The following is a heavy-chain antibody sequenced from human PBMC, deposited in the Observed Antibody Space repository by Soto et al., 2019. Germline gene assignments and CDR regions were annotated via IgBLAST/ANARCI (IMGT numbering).Heavy chain of an antibody. Sequence: EVQLLESGGGLVQPGGSLRLSCAASGFTFSSYAMTWVRQAPGKGLEWVSAISGSGGTTYHAHSVKGRFTISRDNSKNTLYLQMNSLRAEDAAVYYCAKPPYSSSSYYYYGMDVWGQGTTVTVSS. CDR3: AKPPYSSSSYYYYGMDV. CDR2: ISGSGGTT. V-gene: IGHV3-23*01. J-gene: IGHJ6*02. D-gene: IGHD6-6*01. CDR1: GFTFSSYA.